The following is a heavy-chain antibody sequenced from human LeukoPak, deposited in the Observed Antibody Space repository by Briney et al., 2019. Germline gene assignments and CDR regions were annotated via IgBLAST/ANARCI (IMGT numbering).Heavy chain of an antibody. CDR3: FGLRRYCSSTSCDNDY. D-gene: IGHD2-2*01. Sequence: GGSLRLSCAASAFTFSSIAMVWVRPAQGMGLEWVSAISGSGGSTYYADSVKGRFTISRDNSKNTLYLQMNSLRAEDTAVYYCFGLRRYCSSTSCDNDYWGQGTLVTVSS. CDR1: AFTFSSIA. V-gene: IGHV3-23*01. J-gene: IGHJ4*02. CDR2: ISGSGGST.